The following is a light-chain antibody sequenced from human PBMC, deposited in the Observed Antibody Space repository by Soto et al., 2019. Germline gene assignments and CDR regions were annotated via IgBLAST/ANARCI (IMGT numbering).Light chain of an antibody. V-gene: IGLV2-14*01. J-gene: IGLJ2*01. CDR1: SSDVGAYNY. CDR3: SSYTSSSTRVV. CDR2: DVS. Sequence: QSALTQPASVSGSPGQSITISCTGTSSDVGAYNYVSWYQQHQGKAPKLMIYDVSNRPSGVSDRFSGSKSDNTASLTVSGLQAEDEADYYCSSYTSSSTRVVFGGGTKLTVL.